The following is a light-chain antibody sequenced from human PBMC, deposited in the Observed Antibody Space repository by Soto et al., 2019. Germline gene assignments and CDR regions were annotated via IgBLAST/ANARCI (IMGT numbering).Light chain of an antibody. Sequence: DMQMTQSPSSLSASVGDRVTITCRAGQGLGNFLAWYQQKPGKAPRLLVYSSSTLQLGVRTRFAGSGSRTEFTHSINGLPPEDVATYYCQKYNGPPLSLGGGTRVDI. V-gene: IGKV1-27*01. CDR3: QKYNGPPLS. CDR1: QGLGNF. J-gene: IGKJ4*01. CDR2: SSS.